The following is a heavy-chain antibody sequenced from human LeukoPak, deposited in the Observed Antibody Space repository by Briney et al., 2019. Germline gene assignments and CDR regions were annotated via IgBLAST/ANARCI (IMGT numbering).Heavy chain of an antibody. D-gene: IGHD6-19*01. CDR3: ARGRRTYSSGWYSY. CDR1: GGSFSGYY. Sequence: SETLSLTCAVYGGSFSGYYWSWIRQPPGKGLEWIGEINHSGSTNYNPSLKSRVTISVDTSKNQFSLKLSSVTAADTAVYYCARGRRTYSSGWYSYWGQGTLVTVSP. J-gene: IGHJ4*02. CDR2: INHSGST. V-gene: IGHV4-34*01.